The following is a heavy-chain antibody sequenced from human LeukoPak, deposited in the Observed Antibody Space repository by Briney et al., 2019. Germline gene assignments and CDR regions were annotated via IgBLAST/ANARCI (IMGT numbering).Heavy chain of an antibody. D-gene: IGHD3-10*01. J-gene: IGHJ4*02. CDR1: GFTVSTDY. V-gene: IGHV3-53*01. Sequence: PGGSLRLSCAASGFTVSTDYMSWVRQAPGKGLEWVSVLFSGGSTYFGDSVKGRFTISRDNSKSTLYLQMNSLRDEDTALYYCAKYGSGTYYNGLHWGQGTLVTVSS. CDR2: LFSGGST. CDR3: AKYGSGTYYNGLH.